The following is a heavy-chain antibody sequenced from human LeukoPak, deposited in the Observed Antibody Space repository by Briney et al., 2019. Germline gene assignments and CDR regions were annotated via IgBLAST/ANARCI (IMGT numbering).Heavy chain of an antibody. D-gene: IGHD3-22*01. CDR2: IIAIFGTA. J-gene: IGHJ1*01. V-gene: IGHV1-69*05. CDR3: ARTPPYYYDSSGYYYEYFQH. CDR1: GGTFSSYA. Sequence: SVKVSCKASGGTFSSYAISWVRQAPGQGLEWMGGIIAIFGTANYAQKFQGRVTITTDESTSTAYMELSSLRSEDTAVYYCARTPPYYYDSSGYYYEYFQHWGQGTLVTVSS.